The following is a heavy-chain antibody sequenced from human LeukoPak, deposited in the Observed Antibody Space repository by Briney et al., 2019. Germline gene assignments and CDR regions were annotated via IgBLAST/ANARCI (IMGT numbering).Heavy chain of an antibody. CDR2: ISAYNGNT. CDR3: ARVQQQLVPLTYYYDSSGYEHFDY. V-gene: IGHV1-18*01. CDR1: GYTFTSYG. D-gene: IGHD3-22*01. Sequence: ASVKVSCKASGYTFTSYGISWVRQAPGQGLEWMGWISAYNGNTNYAQKLQGRVTMTTDTSTSTAYMELRSLRYDDTAVYYCARVQQQLVPLTYYYDSSGYEHFDYWGQGTLVTVSS. J-gene: IGHJ4*02.